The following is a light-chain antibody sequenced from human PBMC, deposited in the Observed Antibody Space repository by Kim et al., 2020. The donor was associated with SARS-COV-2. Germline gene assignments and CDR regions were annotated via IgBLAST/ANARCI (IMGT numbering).Light chain of an antibody. V-gene: IGLV6-57*04. CDR1: SGSIASNY. Sequence: NFMLTQPHSVSESPGKTVTISCTRSSGSIASNYVQWYQQRPGSAPTTVIYENNQRPSGGPDRFSGSIDSSSNSASLTISGLNTEDEADYYCQSYDSSNVVFGGGTQLTVL. J-gene: IGLJ2*01. CDR2: ENN. CDR3: QSYDSSNVV.